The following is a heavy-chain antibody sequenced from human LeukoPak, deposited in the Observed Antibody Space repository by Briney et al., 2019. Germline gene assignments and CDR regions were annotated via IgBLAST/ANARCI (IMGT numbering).Heavy chain of an antibody. CDR2: INPSGSST. Sequence: GASVKVSCKASGYSFTSHYMHWVRQAPGQGLEWMGLINPSGSSTLYAQKFQGRVTMTRDMSTTTDYMELSSLRSDDTAVYYCARPQEEDGYNYNWAFDYWGQGTLVTVSS. V-gene: IGHV1-46*01. J-gene: IGHJ4*02. CDR1: GYSFTSHY. D-gene: IGHD5-24*01. CDR3: ARPQEEDGYNYNWAFDY.